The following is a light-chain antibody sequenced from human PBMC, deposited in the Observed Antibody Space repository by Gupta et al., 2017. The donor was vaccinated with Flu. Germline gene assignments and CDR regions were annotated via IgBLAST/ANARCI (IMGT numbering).Light chain of an antibody. Sequence: PSSVSASIGDTVTITCRASQGISNWIAWYQQKPGKAPKLLIYGASNLESGVPSRFSGSGSGTDFTLVISSLQPEDFATYYCQQGNSIPLTFGGGTTVEIK. CDR1: QGISNW. CDR3: QQGNSIPLT. V-gene: IGKV1-12*01. J-gene: IGKJ4*01. CDR2: GAS.